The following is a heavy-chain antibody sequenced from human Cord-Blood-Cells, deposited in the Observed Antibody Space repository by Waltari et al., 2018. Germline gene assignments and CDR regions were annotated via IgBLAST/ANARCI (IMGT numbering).Heavy chain of an antibody. CDR1: GFTFSSYG. CDR3: ARDIATTGIAFDI. Sequence: QVQLVESGGGVVQPGRSLRLSCAASGFTFSSYGMHWVRQAPGKGLEWVAVIWYDGSNKYYADSVKGRFTISRDNSKHTLYLQRNSLRAEDTAVYYCARDIATTGIAFDIWGQGTMVTVSS. CDR2: IWYDGSNK. J-gene: IGHJ3*02. D-gene: IGHD1-1*01. V-gene: IGHV3-33*01.